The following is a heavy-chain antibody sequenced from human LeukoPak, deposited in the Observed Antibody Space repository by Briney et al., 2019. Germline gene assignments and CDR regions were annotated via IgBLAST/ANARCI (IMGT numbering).Heavy chain of an antibody. CDR3: VRGVSTPDS. J-gene: IGHJ4*02. V-gene: IGHV3-11*01. CDR2: ISKGDSNII. CDR1: GFTFSDYY. Sequence: PGGSPRLSCAASGFTFSDYYMSWIRQAPGKGLEWVSHISKGDSNIIYYADSVKGRFTISRDNAKNSVYLQMSSLTAADTAIYYCVRGVSTPDSWGQGTLVTVSS. D-gene: IGHD2-15*01.